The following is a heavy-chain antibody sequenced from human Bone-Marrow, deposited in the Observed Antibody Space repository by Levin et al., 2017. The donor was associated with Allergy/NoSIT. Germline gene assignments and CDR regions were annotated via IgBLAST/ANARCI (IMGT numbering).Heavy chain of an antibody. CDR1: GFSLSNAW. J-gene: IGHJ4*02. V-gene: IGHV3-15*01. D-gene: IGHD3-10*01. Sequence: TGGSLRLSCAASGFSLSNAWMSWVRQAPGKGLEWVGRIKGQIDGGTTDYAAPVKGRFTISRDASKTTLYLQMNSLKTEDTAMYYCCTDPRPSYNYASGNYFLFDSWGQGTLVTVSS. CDR3: CTDPRPSYNYASGNYFLFDS. CDR2: IKGQIDGGTT.